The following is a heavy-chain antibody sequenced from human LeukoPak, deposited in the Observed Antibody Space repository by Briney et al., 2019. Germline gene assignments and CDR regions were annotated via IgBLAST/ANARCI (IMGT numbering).Heavy chain of an antibody. J-gene: IGHJ4*02. D-gene: IGHD4-17*01. CDR2: INPGGGST. Sequence: ASVKVSCKASGYTFTSYYMHWVRQAPGQGLEWMGIINPGGGSTSYAQKFQGRVTMTRDTSTSTVYMELSSLRSEDTAVYYCARVSVGGHGDYWGQGTLVTVSS. CDR3: ARVSVGGHGDY. CDR1: GYTFTSYY. V-gene: IGHV1-46*03.